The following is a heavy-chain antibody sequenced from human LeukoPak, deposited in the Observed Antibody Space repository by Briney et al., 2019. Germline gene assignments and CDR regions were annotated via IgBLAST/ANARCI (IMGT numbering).Heavy chain of an antibody. CDR1: GDSISSSSYY. J-gene: IGHJ5*02. CDR3: ARGSGWYNP. Sequence: SETLSLTCTVSGDSISSSSYYWGWIRQPPGKGLEWIGSISYRGNTYYNPSLKSRVTISVDTSKNQFSLKLSSVTAADTAVYFCARGSGWYNPWGQGTLVTVSS. D-gene: IGHD6-19*01. CDR2: ISYRGNT. V-gene: IGHV4-39*07.